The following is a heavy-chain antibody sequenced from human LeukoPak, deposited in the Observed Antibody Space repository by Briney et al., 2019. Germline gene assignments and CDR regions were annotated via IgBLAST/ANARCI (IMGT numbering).Heavy chain of an antibody. Sequence: GGSLRLSCVASEFTFSKYWMHWVRQARGKGLVSVSRINNDGSRTTYADSVKGRFTISRDNAKNTVYLQMNNLRAEDTAVYYCVRGYCSGGSCYPNWFDPWGQGTLVTVSS. CDR3: VRGYCSGGSCYPNWFDP. D-gene: IGHD2-15*01. CDR1: EFTFSKYW. J-gene: IGHJ5*02. CDR2: INNDGSRT. V-gene: IGHV3-74*01.